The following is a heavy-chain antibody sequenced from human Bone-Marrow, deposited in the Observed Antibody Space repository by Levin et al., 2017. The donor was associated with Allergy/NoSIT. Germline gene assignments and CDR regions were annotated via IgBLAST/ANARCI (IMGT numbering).Heavy chain of an antibody. CDR3: TREAGYSTVGDPFDI. Sequence: LSLTCAASGFTFSSYDMHWVRQTTGKGLEWVSAIGTAGDTYYPGSVKGRFTISRENAKNSVYLQMNSLRAGDTGVYYCTREAGYSTVGDPFDIWGQGTMVTVSS. CDR1: GFTFSSYD. V-gene: IGHV3-13*01. J-gene: IGHJ3*02. D-gene: IGHD5-18*01. CDR2: IGTAGDT.